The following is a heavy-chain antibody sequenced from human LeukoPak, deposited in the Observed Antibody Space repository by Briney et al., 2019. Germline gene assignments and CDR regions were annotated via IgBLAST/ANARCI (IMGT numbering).Heavy chain of an antibody. J-gene: IGHJ4*02. CDR1: GGSISSYY. V-gene: IGHV4-59*01. Sequence: SETLSLTCTVSGGSISSYYWSWIRQPPGKGLEWIGYIYYSGSTNYNPSLKSRVTISVDTSKNQFSLKLSSVTAADTAVYYCARAPRTGYADYWGQGTLVTVSS. CDR3: ARAPRTGYADY. D-gene: IGHD1-1*01. CDR2: IYYSGST.